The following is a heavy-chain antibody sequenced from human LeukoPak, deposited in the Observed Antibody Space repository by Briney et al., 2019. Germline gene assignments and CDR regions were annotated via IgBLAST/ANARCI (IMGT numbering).Heavy chain of an antibody. CDR2: INHSGST. CDR1: GGSFSGYY. Sequence: SETLSLTCAVYGGSFSGYYWSWIRQPPGKGLEWIGEINHSGSTNYNPSLKSRVTISVDTSKNQFSLKLSSVTAADTAVYYCAAMAGYRDSSGPLSGWGQGTLVTVSS. V-gene: IGHV4-34*01. D-gene: IGHD3-22*01. CDR3: AAMAGYRDSSGPLSG. J-gene: IGHJ4*02.